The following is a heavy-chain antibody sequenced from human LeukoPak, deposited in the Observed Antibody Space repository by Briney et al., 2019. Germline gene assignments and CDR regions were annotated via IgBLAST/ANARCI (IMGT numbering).Heavy chain of an antibody. CDR1: GYTFTDYY. D-gene: IGHD3-16*01. Sequence: ASVKVSCKASGYTFTDYYVTWVRQAPGQGLEWMGWISTYNGDTNYAQKFQGRVTMTTDTSTGTAYMELRSLRSDDTAVYYCATSYTIEVFAVGVLGYWGQGTLVTVSS. CDR2: ISTYNGDT. V-gene: IGHV1-18*01. CDR3: ATSYTIEVFAVGVLGY. J-gene: IGHJ4*02.